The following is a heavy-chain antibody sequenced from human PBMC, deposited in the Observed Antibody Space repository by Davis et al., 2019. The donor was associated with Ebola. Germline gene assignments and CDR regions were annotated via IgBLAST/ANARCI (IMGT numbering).Heavy chain of an antibody. J-gene: IGHJ4*01. D-gene: IGHD1-1*01. Sequence: PGRSLRPSCAVSGFFFRGAAIHWVRQASGRGLEGVGRIRGKRDDYATTYAASVKGRFAFSRDDSKNTAYLQMHSLKTEDTALYYCTTGFDGPGDYWGQGTLVTVSS. V-gene: IGHV3-73*01. CDR2: IRGKRDDYAT. CDR1: GFFFRGAA. CDR3: TTGFDGPGDY.